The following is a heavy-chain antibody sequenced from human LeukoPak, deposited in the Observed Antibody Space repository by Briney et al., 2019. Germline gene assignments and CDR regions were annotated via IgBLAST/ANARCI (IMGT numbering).Heavy chain of an antibody. CDR2: IWYDGSNK. CDR3: ARGTIAVAGTGSFDY. CDR1: GFTFSSYG. Sequence: PGRSLRLSCAASGFTFSSYGMHWVRQAPGKGLEWVAVIWYDGSNKYYAGSVKGRFTISRDNSKNTLYLQMNSLRAEDTAVYYCARGTIAVAGTGSFDYWGQGTLVTVSS. J-gene: IGHJ4*02. V-gene: IGHV3-33*01. D-gene: IGHD6-19*01.